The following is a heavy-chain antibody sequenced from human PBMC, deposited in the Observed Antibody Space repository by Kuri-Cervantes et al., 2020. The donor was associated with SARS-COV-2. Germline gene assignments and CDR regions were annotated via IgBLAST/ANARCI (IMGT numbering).Heavy chain of an antibody. D-gene: IGHD3-22*01. CDR2: INHSGST. Sequence: GSLRLSCAVYGGSFSGYYWSWIRQPPGKGLEWIGEINHSGSTNYNPSLKSRVTISVDTSKNQFSLKLSSVTAADTAVYYCARAGSKWLSGAFDIWGQGTMVTVSS. J-gene: IGHJ3*02. CDR1: GGSFSGYY. CDR3: ARAGSKWLSGAFDI. V-gene: IGHV4-34*01.